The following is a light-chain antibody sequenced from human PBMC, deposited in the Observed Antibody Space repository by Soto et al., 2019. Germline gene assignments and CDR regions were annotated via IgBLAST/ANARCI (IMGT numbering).Light chain of an antibody. J-gene: IGLJ1*01. CDR3: NAYTSKSTGF. V-gene: IGLV2-14*01. CDR2: ELS. Sequence: QSVLTQPASVSGSPGQSITISCTGTSSDVGGYNYVSWYQQHPGKAPKLIIYELSNRPSGVSNRFSGSKSGNTASLTISGLQAEDEADYYCNAYTSKSTGFFGTGTKLTVL. CDR1: SSDVGGYNY.